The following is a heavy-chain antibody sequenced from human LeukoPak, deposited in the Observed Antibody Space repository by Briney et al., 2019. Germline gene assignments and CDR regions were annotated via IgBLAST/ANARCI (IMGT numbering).Heavy chain of an antibody. CDR1: GFTFNNSE. Sequence: GGSLRLSCAASGFTFNNSEMNWVRQAPGKGLDWVSFISSTGSLIYYADSVKGRFTISRDSAKNSLYLQMDSLRVEDTAVYYCAKVSGSGWHFDHWGQGTLVTVSS. D-gene: IGHD6-19*01. J-gene: IGHJ4*02. V-gene: IGHV3-48*03. CDR2: ISSTGSLI. CDR3: AKVSGSGWHFDH.